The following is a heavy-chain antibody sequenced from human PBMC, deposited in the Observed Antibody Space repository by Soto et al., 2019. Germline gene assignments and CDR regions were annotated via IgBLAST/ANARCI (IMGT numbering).Heavy chain of an antibody. D-gene: IGHD2-8*01. CDR2: IAVGSGYT. CDR1: GFTFTSSA. CDR3: AADATAWQQMVPSDY. Sequence: SVKVSCKASGFTFTSSAFQWVRQARGQRLEWIGWIAVGSGYTNYAQRFQDRVTLTRYMSTATTYMELSRLTSEDTAIYYCAADATAWQQMVPSDYWGQGTLVTVSS. V-gene: IGHV1-58*01. J-gene: IGHJ4*02.